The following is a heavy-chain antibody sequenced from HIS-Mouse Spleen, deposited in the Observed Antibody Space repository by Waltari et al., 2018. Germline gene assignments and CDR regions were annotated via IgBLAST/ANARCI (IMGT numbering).Heavy chain of an antibody. Sequence: QLQLQESGPGLVKPSETLSLTCTVSGGSISSSSYYWGWIRQPPGTGWGWIGRIYYNGSNYYNPSLKSRVTISVDTSKNQFSLKLSSVTAADTAVYYCAREIPYSSSWYDWYFDLWGRGTLVTVSS. J-gene: IGHJ2*01. CDR1: GGSISSSSYY. CDR2: IYYNGSN. CDR3: AREIPYSSSWYDWYFDL. D-gene: IGHD6-13*01. V-gene: IGHV4-39*07.